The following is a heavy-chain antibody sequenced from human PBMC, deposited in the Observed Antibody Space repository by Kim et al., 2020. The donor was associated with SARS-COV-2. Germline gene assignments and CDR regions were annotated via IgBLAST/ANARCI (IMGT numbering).Heavy chain of an antibody. D-gene: IGHD3-10*01. J-gene: IGHJ6*02. CDR3: ARYGSGSLSGMPFYYYYYGMDV. V-gene: IGHV4-31*03. Sequence: SETLSLTCTVSGGSISSGGYYWSWIRQHPGKGLEWIGYIYYSGSTYYNPSLKSRVTISVDTSKNQFSLKLSSVTAADTAVYYCARYGSGSLSGMPFYYYYYGMDVWGQGTTVTVSS. CDR1: GGSISSGGYY. CDR2: IYYSGST.